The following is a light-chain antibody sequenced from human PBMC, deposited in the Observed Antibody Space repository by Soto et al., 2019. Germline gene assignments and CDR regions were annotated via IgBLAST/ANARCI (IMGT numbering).Light chain of an antibody. V-gene: IGKV3-20*01. Sequence: ERMMTQSPATLSLSPGETATLSCRASQTISKNLAWYQQKPGQAPRLLIYGASSRATGIPDRFSGSGSGTDFTLTISRLEPEDFAVYYCQQYGSSPPWTFGQGTKVDIK. CDR1: QTISKN. CDR3: QQYGSSPPWT. J-gene: IGKJ1*01. CDR2: GAS.